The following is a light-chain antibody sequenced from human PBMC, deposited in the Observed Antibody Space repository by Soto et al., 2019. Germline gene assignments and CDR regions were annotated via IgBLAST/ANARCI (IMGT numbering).Light chain of an antibody. Sequence: DFVVTQSPDSLPVSLGERATINCKSSQSVLYSSDNKNYLAWYQQKPGQSPKLLIYWASTRESGVPDRFSGSGSGTDFTLTINSLQAEDVAVYYCQQYYSTPLTFGGGTKVEIK. CDR3: QQYYSTPLT. CDR2: WAS. J-gene: IGKJ4*01. CDR1: QSVLYSSDNKNY. V-gene: IGKV4-1*01.